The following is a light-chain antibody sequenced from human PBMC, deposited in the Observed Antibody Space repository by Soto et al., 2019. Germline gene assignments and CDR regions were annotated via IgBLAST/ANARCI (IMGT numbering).Light chain of an antibody. V-gene: IGKV3-15*01. Sequence: DIVLTQSPATLSVSPGDTVTLSCRASESLFGFLAWYQQKPGHAPRLLMYGVSTRATGIPARFSGGGSATDFTLTISSLQSEDSAFYFCQSYNDWPFASGLGTRLEI. CDR2: GVS. CDR3: QSYNDWPFA. J-gene: IGKJ2*01. CDR1: ESLFGF.